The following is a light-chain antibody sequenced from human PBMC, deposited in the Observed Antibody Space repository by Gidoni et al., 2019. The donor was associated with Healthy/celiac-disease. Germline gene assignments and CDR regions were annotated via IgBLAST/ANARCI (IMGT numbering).Light chain of an antibody. CDR3: QQSDSTPFT. Sequence: IQMTPSPSSLSASVGDRVTITCRASQSSSSYLNWYQQKPGKAPKLLIYAASSLESGVPSRFSGSGSGTDFTLTISSLQPEEFATYYCQQSDSTPFTFGPGTKVDIK. V-gene: IGKV1-39*01. J-gene: IGKJ3*01. CDR2: AAS. CDR1: QSSSSY.